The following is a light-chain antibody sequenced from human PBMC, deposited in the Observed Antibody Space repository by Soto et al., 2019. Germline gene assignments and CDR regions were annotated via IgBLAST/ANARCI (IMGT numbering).Light chain of an antibody. J-gene: IGLJ3*02. CDR2: DVT. CDR3: SSYTRSNTGV. CDR1: SSDIGGYNY. V-gene: IGLV2-14*03. Sequence: QSALTQPASVSGSPGQSITISCTGTSSDIGGYNYVSWYQQHPGKAPKLMIYDVTNRPSGVSNRFSGSKSGNTASLTISGLQTEDEADYYCSSYTRSNTGVLGGGTKLPVL.